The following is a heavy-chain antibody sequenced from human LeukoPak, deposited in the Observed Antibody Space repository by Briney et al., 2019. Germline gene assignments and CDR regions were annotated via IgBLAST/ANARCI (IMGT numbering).Heavy chain of an antibody. J-gene: IGHJ4*02. D-gene: IGHD2-2*02. Sequence: ASVKVSCKASGGTFSSYAINWVRQAPGQGLEWMGGIIPIFGTANYAQKFQGRVTITADESTSTAYMELSSLRSEDTAVYYCASGVVPAAIRNMGFDYWGQGTLVTVSS. V-gene: IGHV1-69*13. CDR3: ASGVVPAAIRNMGFDY. CDR1: GGTFSSYA. CDR2: IIPIFGTA.